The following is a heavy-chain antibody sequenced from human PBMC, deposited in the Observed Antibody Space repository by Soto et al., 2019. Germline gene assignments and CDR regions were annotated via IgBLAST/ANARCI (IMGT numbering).Heavy chain of an antibody. CDR1: GFTFSSYA. J-gene: IGHJ6*02. D-gene: IGHD4-17*01. Sequence: GGSLRLSCAASGFTFSSYAMSWVRQAPGKGLEWVSAISGSGGSTYYADSVKGRSTISRDNSKNTLYLQMNSLRAEDTAVYYCAKDNGDSSQYYYYGMDVWGQGTTVTVSS. CDR3: AKDNGDSSQYYYYGMDV. V-gene: IGHV3-23*01. CDR2: ISGSGGST.